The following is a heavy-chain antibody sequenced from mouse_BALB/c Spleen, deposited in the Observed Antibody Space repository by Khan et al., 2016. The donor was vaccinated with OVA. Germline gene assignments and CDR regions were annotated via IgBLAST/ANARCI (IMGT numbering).Heavy chain of an antibody. Sequence: EVQLVESGGGLVKPGGPLKLSCAASGFTFSTYAMSWVRQTPEKRLEWVATISSGGDYTYYLGSVKGRFTISRDNAKTLSLQLSSLRSEDTAMYYCARHNYVPFAYWGQGTLVTVAA. V-gene: IGHV5-9-3*01. CDR2: ISSGGDYT. CDR3: ARHNYVPFAY. D-gene: IGHD2-1*01. J-gene: IGHJ3*01. CDR1: GFTFSTYA.